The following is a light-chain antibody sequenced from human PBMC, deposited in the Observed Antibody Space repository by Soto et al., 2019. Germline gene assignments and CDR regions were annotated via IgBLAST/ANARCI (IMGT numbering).Light chain of an antibody. Sequence: EIVLTQSPGTLSLSPGERATLSCRASQSVSNNYLAWYQQKPGQAPRLLIYRASRRATGIPDRFSGSGSGTDFTLTISRLAPEDFAMYYGQQYGTSPTFGGGTEVEIK. CDR3: QQYGTSPT. V-gene: IGKV3-20*01. CDR1: QSVSNNY. CDR2: RAS. J-gene: IGKJ4*01.